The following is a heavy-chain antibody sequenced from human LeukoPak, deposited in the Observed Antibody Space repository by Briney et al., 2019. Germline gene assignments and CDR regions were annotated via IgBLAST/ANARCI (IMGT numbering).Heavy chain of an antibody. V-gene: IGHV3-23*01. CDR1: GFTFSAYS. CDR2: ISVSGGGT. CDR3: VKDWRDESNCGGDCLQY. J-gene: IGHJ4*02. Sequence: GGSLRLSCVASGFTFSAYSMTWVRQAPGNGLDGVSSISVSGGGTYYADSVRGRFTISRDNSKNTLYLHMNSLRAEDTAVYYCVKDWRDESNCGGDCLQYWGQGTLVTVSS. D-gene: IGHD2-21*02.